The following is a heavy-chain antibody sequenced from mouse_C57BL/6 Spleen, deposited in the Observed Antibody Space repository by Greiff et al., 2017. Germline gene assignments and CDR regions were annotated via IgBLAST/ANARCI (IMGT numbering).Heavy chain of an antibody. CDR3: ARGDDYDYYAMDY. CDR1: GYSFTGYF. J-gene: IGHJ4*01. D-gene: IGHD2-4*01. V-gene: IGHV1-20*01. CDR2: INPYNGDT. Sequence: VQLQQSGPELVKPGDSVKISCKASGYSFTGYFMNWVMQSHGKSLEWIGRINPYNGDTFYNQKFKGKATLTVDKSSRPAHMELRSLTSEDSAVYYCARGDDYDYYAMDYWGQGTSVTVSS.